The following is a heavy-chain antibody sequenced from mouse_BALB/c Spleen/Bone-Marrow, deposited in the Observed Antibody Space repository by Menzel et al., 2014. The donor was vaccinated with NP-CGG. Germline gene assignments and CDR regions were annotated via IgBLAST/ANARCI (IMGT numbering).Heavy chain of an antibody. CDR1: GDSITSGY. CDR3: VRDYYGP. CDR2: INYSGGT. V-gene: IGHV3-8*02. D-gene: IGHD1-2*01. J-gene: IGHJ2*01. Sequence: EVQLQQSGPSLVKPSQTLSLTCSVTGDSITSGYWNWIRKFPGNKLEYMGYINYSGGTYYNPSLKSRISIARDTSKNQYYLQLNSVTTEDTATYYCVRDYYGPWGQGTTLTVSS.